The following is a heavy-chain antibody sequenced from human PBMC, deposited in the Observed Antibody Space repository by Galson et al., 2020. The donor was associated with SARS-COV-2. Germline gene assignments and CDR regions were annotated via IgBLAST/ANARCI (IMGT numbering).Heavy chain of an antibody. D-gene: IGHD2-8*01. V-gene: IGHV4-34*01. CDR1: GGSLSGNY. J-gene: IGHJ6*02. CDR3: ARGGWSIDYHFYGMDV. CDR2: ITHGGGT. Sequence: SETLSLTCAVYGGSLSGNYWSWIRQAPGKGLEWVGEITHGGGTYYNPSLRSRVTISVDTSNNQFSLKVSSVTAADTAVYYCARGGWSIDYHFYGMDVWGQGTTVTVSS.